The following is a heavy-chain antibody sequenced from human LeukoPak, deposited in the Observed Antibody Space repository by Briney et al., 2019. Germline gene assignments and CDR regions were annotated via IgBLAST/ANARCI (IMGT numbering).Heavy chain of an antibody. Sequence: EPSETLSLTCTVSGGSIGSYYWSWIRQSPGKGLEWIGVIYLTGSTTYNPSLKSRVTISVDTSKKEVSLKLKSVTAADTAVYYCARPLTPDDAFDIWGQGTVVVVSS. V-gene: IGHV4-59*12. D-gene: IGHD1-14*01. J-gene: IGHJ3*02. CDR2: IYLTGST. CDR3: ARPLTPDDAFDI. CDR1: GGSIGSYY.